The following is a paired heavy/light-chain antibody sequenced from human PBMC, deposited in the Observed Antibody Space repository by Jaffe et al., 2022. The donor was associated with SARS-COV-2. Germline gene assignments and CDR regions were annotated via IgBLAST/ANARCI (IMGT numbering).Heavy chain of an antibody. D-gene: IGHD1-26*01. V-gene: IGHV3-23*04. CDR3: AKDRIGGSYPTDAFHI. J-gene: IGHJ3*02. CDR1: GFTFRNYA. CDR2: ISGGAGST. Sequence: EVQLVESGGGLVQSGGSLRLSCAASGFTFRNYAMSWVRQAPGKGLEWVSAISGGAGSTYYADSVKGRFTISRDNFKNTLYVQMNSLRAEDTAVYYCAKDRIGGSYPTDAFHIWGQGTMVTVSS.
Light chain of an antibody. CDR3: HQYYSTLTWT. CDR1: QSVLYNSNNKNY. Sequence: DIVMTQSPDSLAVSLGERATINCKSSQSVLYNSNNKNYLAWYQQKPGQPPKLLIYWASTRESGVPDRFSGSGSGTDFTLTISSLQAEDVAVYYCHQYYSTLTWTFGQGTKVEIK. J-gene: IGKJ1*01. V-gene: IGKV4-1*01. CDR2: WAS.